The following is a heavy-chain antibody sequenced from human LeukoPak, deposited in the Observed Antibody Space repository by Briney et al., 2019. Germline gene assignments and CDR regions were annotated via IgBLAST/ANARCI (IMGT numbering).Heavy chain of an antibody. D-gene: IGHD2-2*01. V-gene: IGHV2-5*02. CDR3: AHSGPLGYCSSTSCYLWDP. CDR2: IYWDDDK. J-gene: IGHJ5*02. Sequence: SGPTLVNPTQTLTLTCTFSGFSLSTSGVGVGWIRQPPGKALEWLALIYWDDDKRYSPSLKSRLTITKDTSKNQVVLTMTNMDPVDTATYYCAHSGPLGYCSSTSCYLWDPWGLGTLVTVSS. CDR1: GFSLSTSGVG.